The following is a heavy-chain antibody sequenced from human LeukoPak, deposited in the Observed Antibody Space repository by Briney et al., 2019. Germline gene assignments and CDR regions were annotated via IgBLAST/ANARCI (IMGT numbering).Heavy chain of an antibody. CDR2: ISSTSSYI. V-gene: IGHV3-21*01. CDR3: ARAQTGHDFWIVDV. J-gene: IGHJ6*02. Sequence: PGGSLRLSCAVSGVTFSSYTMNWVRQAPGKRLEWVSSISSTSSYIYYADSVKGRFTISRDNAKNSLYLQMTSLRAEDTAMYYCARAQTGHDFWIVDVWGQGTTVTVSS. CDR1: GVTFSSYT. D-gene: IGHD3-3*01.